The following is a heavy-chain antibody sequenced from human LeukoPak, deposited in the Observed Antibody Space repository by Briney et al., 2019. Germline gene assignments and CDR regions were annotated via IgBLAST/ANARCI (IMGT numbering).Heavy chain of an antibody. V-gene: IGHV3-23*01. CDR2: ISGSGGST. D-gene: IGHD3-22*01. CDR3: AKDRGDSSGPTGY. J-gene: IGHJ4*02. CDR1: GFTFSSYA. Sequence: GGSLRLSCAASGFTFSSYAMNWVRQAPGKGLEWVSAISGSGGSTYYADSVKGRFTISRDNSKNTLYLQMNSLRAEDTAVYYCAKDRGDSSGPTGYWGQGTMVTLSS.